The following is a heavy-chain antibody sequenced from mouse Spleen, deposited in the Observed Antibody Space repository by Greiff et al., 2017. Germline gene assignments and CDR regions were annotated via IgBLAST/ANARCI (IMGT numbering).Heavy chain of an antibody. CDR1: GYTFTSYW. V-gene: IGHV1-52*01. CDR2: IDPSDSET. CDR3: ARGRFAY. Sequence: QVQLKQPGAELVRPGSSVKLSCKASGYTFTSYWMHWVKQRPIQGLEWIGNIDPSDSETHYNQKFKDKATLTVDKSSRTAYMQLSSLTSEDSAVYYCARGRFAYWGQGTLVTVSA. J-gene: IGHJ3*01.